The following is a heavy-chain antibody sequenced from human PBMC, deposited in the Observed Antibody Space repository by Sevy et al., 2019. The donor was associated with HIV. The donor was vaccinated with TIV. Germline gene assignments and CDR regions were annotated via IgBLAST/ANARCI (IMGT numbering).Heavy chain of an antibody. J-gene: IGHJ4*02. Sequence: GGSLRLSCAASGFTFSIYVMNWVRQPPGKGLEWVAASSGRGDSTYYADSVKGRFTISRDNSKNTVFLQMNRLRPEDTAIYYCAKDSGGSYPWYFYYWGQGTLVTVSS. CDR2: SSGRGDST. CDR1: GFTFSIYV. CDR3: AKDSGGSYPWYFYY. D-gene: IGHD1-26*01. V-gene: IGHV3-23*01.